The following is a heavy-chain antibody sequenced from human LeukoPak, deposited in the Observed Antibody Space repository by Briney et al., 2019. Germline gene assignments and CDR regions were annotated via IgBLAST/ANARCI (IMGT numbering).Heavy chain of an antibody. Sequence: PGGSLRLSCAASGFTFSSYAMNWVRQFPGKGLEWVAAISFDAEGDYHVDSVKGRFTISRDNSKNTLYLQMNSLRVEDTAVYYCAKDGGNWYDSEGNYLMRSYMDVWGKGTTVTVSS. J-gene: IGHJ6*03. CDR2: ISFDAEGD. D-gene: IGHD3-16*01. CDR1: GFTFSSYA. CDR3: AKDGGNWYDSEGNYLMRSYMDV. V-gene: IGHV3-30*18.